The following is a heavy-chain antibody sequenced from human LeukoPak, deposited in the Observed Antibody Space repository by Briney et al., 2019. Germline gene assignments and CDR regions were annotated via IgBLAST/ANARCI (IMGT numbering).Heavy chain of an antibody. J-gene: IGHJ4*02. CDR1: GGSITTDSYY. Sequence: SETLSLTCTVSGGSITTDSYYWSWTRQPAGKGLEWIGRFYTSGSTNYNPSLKSRVTISVDTSKNQFSLKLSSVTAADTAVYYCARGRSGYYFDYWGQGTLVTVSS. CDR3: ARGRSGYYFDY. CDR2: FYTSGST. V-gene: IGHV4-61*02.